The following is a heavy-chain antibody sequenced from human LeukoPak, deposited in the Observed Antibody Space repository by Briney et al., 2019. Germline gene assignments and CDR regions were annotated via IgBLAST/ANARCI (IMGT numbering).Heavy chain of an antibody. V-gene: IGHV4-39*07. CDR2: IYYSGST. CDR3: ASLSPGYYYYYYYMDV. D-gene: IGHD1-14*01. Sequence: SETLSLTCTVSGGSISSSSYYWGWIRQPPGKGLEWIGSIYYSGSTYYNPSLKSRVTISVDTSKNQFSLKLSSVTAADTAVYYCASLSPGYYYYYYYMDVWGKGTTVTVSS. CDR1: GGSISSSSYY. J-gene: IGHJ6*03.